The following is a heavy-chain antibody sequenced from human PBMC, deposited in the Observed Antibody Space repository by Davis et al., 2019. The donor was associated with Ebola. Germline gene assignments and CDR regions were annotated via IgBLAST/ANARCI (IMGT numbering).Heavy chain of an antibody. J-gene: IGHJ6*03. CDR2: IRSKANSYAT. CDR1: GFTFSNAW. V-gene: IGHV3-73*01. D-gene: IGHD1-14*01. Sequence: PGGSLRLSCAASGFTFSNAWMSWVRQAPGKGLEWVGRIRSKANSYATAYAASVKGRFTISRDDSKNTSYLQMNSMRAEDTAVYYGAKVISGTTAEVGYYYYYYMDVWGKGTTVTVSS. CDR3: AKVISGTTAEVGYYYYYYMDV.